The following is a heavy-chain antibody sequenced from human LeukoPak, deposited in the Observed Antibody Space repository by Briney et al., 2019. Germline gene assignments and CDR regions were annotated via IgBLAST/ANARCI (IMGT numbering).Heavy chain of an antibody. CDR2: ITGSGGST. D-gene: IGHD3-3*01. J-gene: IGHJ4*02. CDR1: GFTFRSYA. CDR3: AKDIRFLEWLLDY. V-gene: IGHV3-23*01. Sequence: PGGSLRLSCAGSGFTFRSYAMSWVRQAPGKGLEWVSAITGSGGSTYYADSVKGRFTISRDNSRNTLYLQMNSLRAEDTAVYYCAKDIRFLEWLLDYWGQGTLVTVSS.